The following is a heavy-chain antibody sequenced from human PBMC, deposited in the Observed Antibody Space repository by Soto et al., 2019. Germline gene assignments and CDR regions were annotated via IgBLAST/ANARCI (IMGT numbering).Heavy chain of an antibody. J-gene: IGHJ3*02. CDR1: GFTFEKSA. V-gene: IGHV3-9*01. CDR3: AKLRADAFDI. Sequence: EAQLVESGGDLVQPGRSLRLSCEASGFTFEKSAMHWVRQAPGKGLEWVSGIGWTSGDIGYADSVKGRFTISRDNAKNSLYLQMNSLRAEDTALYYCAKLRADAFDIWGQATMVTVSS. CDR2: IGWTSGDI.